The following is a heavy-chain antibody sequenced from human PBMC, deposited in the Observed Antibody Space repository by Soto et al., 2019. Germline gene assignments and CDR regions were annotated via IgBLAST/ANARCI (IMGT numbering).Heavy chain of an antibody. CDR2: MFYSGRS. J-gene: IGHJ6*02. V-gene: IGHV4-59*12. CDR3: ARARGKGIAAELPDYYYYYGMDV. Sequence: SETLSLTCTVSGASMTDYYGSWVRQSPGKGLEWIGYMFYSGRSNYNPSLKSRVTISVDKSKNQFSLKLSSVTAADTAVYYCARARGKGIAAELPDYYYYYGMDVWGQGTTVTVSS. D-gene: IGHD6-13*01. CDR1: GASMTDYY.